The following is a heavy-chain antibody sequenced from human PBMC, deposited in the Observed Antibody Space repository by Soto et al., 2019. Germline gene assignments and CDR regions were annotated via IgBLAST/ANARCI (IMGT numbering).Heavy chain of an antibody. J-gene: IGHJ4*02. CDR1: GGSISGYY. V-gene: IGHV4-59*01. Sequence: PSETLSLTCTVSGGSISGYYWSWIRQPPGKGLEWIGYIYYSGSTNYNPSLKSRVTISVDTSKNQFSLKLSSVTAADTAVYYCARGDIVAPQGVPVFDYWGQGTLVTVSS. CDR2: IYYSGST. CDR3: ARGDIVAPQGVPVFDY. D-gene: IGHD5-12*01.